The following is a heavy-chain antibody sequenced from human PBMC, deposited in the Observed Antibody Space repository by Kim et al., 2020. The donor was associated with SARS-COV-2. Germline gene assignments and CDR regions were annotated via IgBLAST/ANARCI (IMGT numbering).Heavy chain of an antibody. CDR2: IYYSGST. Sequence: SETLSLTCTVSGGSISSYYWSWIRQPPGKGLEWIGYIYYSGSTNYNPSLKSRVTISVDTSKNHFSLKLSSVTAADTAVYYCARAGESGWFRVISGMDVWGQGTTVTVSS. J-gene: IGHJ6*02. CDR1: GGSISSYY. V-gene: IGHV4-59*13. D-gene: IGHD3-10*01. CDR3: ARAGESGWFRVISGMDV.